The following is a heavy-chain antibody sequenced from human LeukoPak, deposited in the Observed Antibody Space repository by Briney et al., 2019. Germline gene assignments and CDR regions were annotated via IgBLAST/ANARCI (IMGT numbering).Heavy chain of an antibody. CDR2: ISSNGGST. Sequence: GGSLRLSCAASGFTFSSYAMHWVRQAPGKGLEYVSAISSNGGSTYYANSVKGRFTISRDNSKNTLYLQMGSLRAEDMAVYYCARDSGYAFDIWGQGTMVTVSS. J-gene: IGHJ3*02. D-gene: IGHD1-26*01. CDR3: ARDSGYAFDI. V-gene: IGHV3-64*01. CDR1: GFTFSSYA.